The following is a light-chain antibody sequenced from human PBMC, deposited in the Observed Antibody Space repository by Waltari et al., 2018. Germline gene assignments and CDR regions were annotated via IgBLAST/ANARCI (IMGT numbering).Light chain of an antibody. Sequence: QSALTQPGSVSGSPGQSITISRTGTSSDVGAYGYVSWYQQKPDKAPKLLIFDVNNRALGVSNRFSGSKSGNTASLTISGLQAEDESDYYCCSFTARGTWIFGGGTRLTVV. CDR1: SSDVGAYGY. CDR2: DVN. V-gene: IGLV2-14*03. CDR3: CSFTARGTWI. J-gene: IGLJ2*01.